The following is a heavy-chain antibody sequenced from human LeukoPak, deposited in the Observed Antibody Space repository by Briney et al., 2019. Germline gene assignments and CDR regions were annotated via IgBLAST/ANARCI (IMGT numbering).Heavy chain of an antibody. Sequence: SGGSLRLSCAASGFTFSRSWMRWVRQAPGKGLEWVANMNQDGSEKNYVDSVKGRFTISRDNGKNSLYLQMNSLRAEDTAVYYCAREGFLDYWGQGTLVTVSS. J-gene: IGHJ4*02. CDR2: MNQDGSEK. D-gene: IGHD3-3*01. CDR1: GFTFSRSW. V-gene: IGHV3-7*01. CDR3: AREGFLDY.